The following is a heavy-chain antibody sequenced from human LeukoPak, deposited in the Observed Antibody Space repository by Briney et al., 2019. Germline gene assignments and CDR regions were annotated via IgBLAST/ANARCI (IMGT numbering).Heavy chain of an antibody. CDR1: GYSFTSYW. CDR2: IYPGDSDT. J-gene: IGHJ5*02. V-gene: IGHV5-51*01. Sequence: GESLKISCKGSGYSFTSYWIGWVRQMPGKGLEWMGIIYPGDSDTRYSPSFQGQVTISADKSISTAYLQWSSLKASDTAMYYCARRSCSSTSCFNNWFDPWGQGTLVTVSS. CDR3: ARRSCSSTSCFNNWFDP. D-gene: IGHD2-2*01.